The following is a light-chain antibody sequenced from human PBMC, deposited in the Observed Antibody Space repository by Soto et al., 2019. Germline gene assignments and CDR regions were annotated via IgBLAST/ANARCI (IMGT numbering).Light chain of an antibody. CDR3: QQYNNLPRT. V-gene: IGKV3-15*01. J-gene: IGKJ1*01. Sequence: EVVITQSKATLSVSPGERATLSCRASQSVSSNLAWYQQKPGQAPRLLIYGASTRATGIPARFSGSGSGTEFTLTISSLQSEDFAVYYCQQYNNLPRTFGQGTKVDIK. CDR1: QSVSSN. CDR2: GAS.